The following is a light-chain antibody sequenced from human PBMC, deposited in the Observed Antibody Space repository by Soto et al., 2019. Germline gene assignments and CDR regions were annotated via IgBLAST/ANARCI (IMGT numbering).Light chain of an antibody. CDR3: QQYNNWPWT. V-gene: IGKV3-15*01. J-gene: IGKJ1*01. Sequence: ERLMTQSPATLSVSPGERATLSCRASQTVSSDLAWYQQKPGQAPRLLIYGASTRATGVPARFSGSGSGTDFTLTISSLQSEDFAVYYYQQYNNWPWTFGQGTKVEIK. CDR1: QTVSSD. CDR2: GAS.